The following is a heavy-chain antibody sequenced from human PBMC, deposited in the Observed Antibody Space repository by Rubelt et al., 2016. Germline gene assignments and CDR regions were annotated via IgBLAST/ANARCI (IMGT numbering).Heavy chain of an antibody. CDR1: GGSISSRSYY. D-gene: IGHD2-8*01. CDR2: IYDSGRT. V-gene: IGHV4-39*07. J-gene: IGHJ6*02. Sequence: QLQLQESGPGLVKPSETLSLTCTVSGGSISSRSYYWGWIRQPPGKGLEWIGYIYDSGRTNYNPSLQSRVTISVDTSKNQFYLRLVSATAADTAVYYCARGNGYYGMDVWCQGTTVTVSS. CDR3: ARGNGYYGMDV.